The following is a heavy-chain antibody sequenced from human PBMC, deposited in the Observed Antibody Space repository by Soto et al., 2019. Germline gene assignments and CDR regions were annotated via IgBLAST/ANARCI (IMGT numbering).Heavy chain of an antibody. D-gene: IGHD2-2*02. J-gene: IGHJ6*02. Sequence: QVQLVQSGAEVKKPGSSVKVSCKASGGTFSSYAISWVRQAPGQGLEWMGGIIPIFGTANYAQKFQGRVTITADESTSTAYMELSSLRSEDTAVYYCAREKCSSTSCYTVAYYYYGMDVWGQGTTVTVSS. CDR1: GGTFSSYA. CDR2: IIPIFGTA. V-gene: IGHV1-69*01. CDR3: AREKCSSTSCYTVAYYYYGMDV.